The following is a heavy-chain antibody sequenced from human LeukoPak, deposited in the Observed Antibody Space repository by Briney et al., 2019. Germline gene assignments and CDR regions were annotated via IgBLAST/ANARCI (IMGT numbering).Heavy chain of an antibody. J-gene: IGHJ4*02. Sequence: GASVKVSCKASGYTFTGYYMHWVRQALGQGLEWMGWINPNSGGTNYAQKFQGRVTMTRDTSISTAYMELSRLRSDDTAVYYCARTYDILTGYSYFDYWGQGTLVTVSS. CDR2: INPNSGGT. D-gene: IGHD3-9*01. CDR1: GYTFTGYY. CDR3: ARTYDILTGYSYFDY. V-gene: IGHV1-2*02.